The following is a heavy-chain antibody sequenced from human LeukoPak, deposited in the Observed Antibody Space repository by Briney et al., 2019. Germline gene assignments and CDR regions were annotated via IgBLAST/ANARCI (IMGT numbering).Heavy chain of an antibody. J-gene: IGHJ4*02. CDR3: ARVPYTGSYFVEF. D-gene: IGHD1-26*01. V-gene: IGHV3-23*01. Sequence: GGSLRLSCAASGFNFNNYAMTWVREAPGKGLEWVSSISSSAVSTFYADSVEGRFTITKDYSKTTLYLQMSSLRAGATAVYYCARVPYTGSYFVEFWGQGSQVTVSS. CDR2: ISSSAVST. CDR1: GFNFNNYA.